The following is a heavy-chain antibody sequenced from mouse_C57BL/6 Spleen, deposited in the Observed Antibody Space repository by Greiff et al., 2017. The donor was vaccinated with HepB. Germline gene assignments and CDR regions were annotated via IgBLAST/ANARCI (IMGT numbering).Heavy chain of an antibody. CDR1: GFTFSDYY. CDR2: LSNGGGST. J-gene: IGHJ4*01. V-gene: IGHV5-12*01. CDR3: ARGFYYAMDY. Sequence: EVKLMESGGGLVQPGGSLKLSCAASGFTFSDYYMYWVRQTPEKRLEWVAYLSNGGGSTYYPDTVKGRFTISRDNAKNTLYLQMSRLKSEDTAMYYCARGFYYAMDYWGQGTSVTVSS.